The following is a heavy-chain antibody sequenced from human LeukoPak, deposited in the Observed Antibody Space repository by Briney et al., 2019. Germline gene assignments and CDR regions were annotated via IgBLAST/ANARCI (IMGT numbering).Heavy chain of an antibody. CDR1: GGSFSGYY. Sequence: PSETLSLTCAVYGGSFSGYYWSWIRQPPGKGLEWIGEINHSGSTNYNPSLKSRVTISLDTSKNHFSLKLSSVTAADTAVYYCARHEGGYCTATSCSFDYWGQGTLVTVSS. CDR2: INHSGST. V-gene: IGHV4-34*01. J-gene: IGHJ4*02. CDR3: ARHEGGYCTATSCSFDY. D-gene: IGHD2-2*01.